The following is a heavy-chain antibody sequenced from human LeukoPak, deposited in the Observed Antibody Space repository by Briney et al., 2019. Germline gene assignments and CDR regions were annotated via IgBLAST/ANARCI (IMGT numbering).Heavy chain of an antibody. Sequence: GGSLRLSCEASGFTFSSDNMSWVRQVPGKGPEWISAISGSGSMTYYADSVKGRFTISRDNAKNLLYLQMNSLRAEDTAVYYCARVYSSGWYGGDWFDPWGQGTLVTVSS. V-gene: IGHV3-21*01. CDR2: ISGSGSMT. D-gene: IGHD6-19*01. CDR3: ARVYSSGWYGGDWFDP. CDR1: GFTFSSDN. J-gene: IGHJ5*02.